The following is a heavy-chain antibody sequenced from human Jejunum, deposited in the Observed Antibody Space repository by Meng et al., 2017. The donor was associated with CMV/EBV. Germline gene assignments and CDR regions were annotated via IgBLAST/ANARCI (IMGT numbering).Heavy chain of an antibody. CDR1: GGSMSSGGYY. Sequence: QVQLQEAGPGLVKPSQTLSLTCTVSGGSMSSGGYYWSWIRQHPGKGLEWIGYIHSSGSTYYNPSLRSRLTISVDTSKNQFSLKLSSVTAADTAVYYCARASYGSGSPLGESWFDPWGQGTLVTVSS. V-gene: IGHV4-31*03. CDR3: ARASYGSGSPLGESWFDP. J-gene: IGHJ5*02. D-gene: IGHD3-10*01. CDR2: IHSSGST.